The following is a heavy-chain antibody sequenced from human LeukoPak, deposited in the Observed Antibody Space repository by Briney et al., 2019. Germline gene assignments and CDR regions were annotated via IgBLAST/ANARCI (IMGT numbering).Heavy chain of an antibody. V-gene: IGHV3-23*01. J-gene: IGHJ4*02. Sequence: GGSLRLSCAASGFTFSNAWMSWVRQAPGKGLEWVSAISGSGGSTYYADSVKGRFTISRDNSKSTLYLQMNSLRAEDTAVYYCAKDPTVTTGFFDYWGQGTLVTVSS. D-gene: IGHD4-11*01. CDR1: GFTFSNAW. CDR3: AKDPTVTTGFFDY. CDR2: ISGSGGST.